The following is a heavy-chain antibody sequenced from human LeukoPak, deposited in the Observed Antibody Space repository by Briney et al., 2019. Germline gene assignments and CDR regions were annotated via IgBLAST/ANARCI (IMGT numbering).Heavy chain of an antibody. D-gene: IGHD2-2*01. Sequence: GGSLRLSCAASGFTFSSHSMNWVRQAPGKGLEWVSSISSSSSYIYYADSVKGRFTISRDNAKNSLYLQTNSLRAEDTAVYYCARAKIRLSYCSSTSCYPGYWGQGTLVTVSS. V-gene: IGHV3-21*01. CDR3: ARAKIRLSYCSSTSCYPGY. J-gene: IGHJ4*02. CDR2: ISSSSSYI. CDR1: GFTFSSHS.